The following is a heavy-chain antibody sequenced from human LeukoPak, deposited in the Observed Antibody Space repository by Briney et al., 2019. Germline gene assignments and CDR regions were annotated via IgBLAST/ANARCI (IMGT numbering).Heavy chain of an antibody. D-gene: IGHD6-6*01. J-gene: IGHJ6*02. CDR2: INSDGSST. CDR3: EREVSYGMDV. CDR1: GFTFSSYL. Sequence: GGSLRLSCAASGFTFSSYLMHWVRQAPGKGLVWVSRINSDGSSTSYADSVKGRFTISRDNAKNSLYLQMNSLRAEDTAVYYCEREVSYGMDVWGQGTTVTVSS. V-gene: IGHV3-74*01.